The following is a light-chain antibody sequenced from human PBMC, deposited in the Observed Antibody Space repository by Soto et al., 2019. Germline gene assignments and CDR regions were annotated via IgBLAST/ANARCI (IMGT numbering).Light chain of an antibody. V-gene: IGKV1-9*01. CDR2: AAS. Sequence: DIPLTQSPSFLSASVGDRVTITCRASQGISSYLAWYQQKPGKAPKLLIYAASTLQTGVPSTFSGSGSGTEFTLTISSLQPEDFATYYCQQFNSYPLTFGGGTKVEIK. J-gene: IGKJ4*01. CDR3: QQFNSYPLT. CDR1: QGISSY.